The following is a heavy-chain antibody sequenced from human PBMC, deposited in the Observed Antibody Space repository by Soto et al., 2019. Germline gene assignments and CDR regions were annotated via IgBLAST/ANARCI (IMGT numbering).Heavy chain of an antibody. CDR3: ARSIVVVTALDY. Sequence: QVQLVQSGAEEKKPGASVKVSCKASGYTFTSYAMHWVRQAPGQRLEWMGWINAGNGNTKYSQKFQGRVTITRDTTASTAYKEPSRLRTEDTAVYYCARSIVVVTALDYWGQGTLVTVSS. V-gene: IGHV1-3*05. CDR2: INAGNGNT. D-gene: IGHD2-21*02. CDR1: GYTFTSYA. J-gene: IGHJ4*02.